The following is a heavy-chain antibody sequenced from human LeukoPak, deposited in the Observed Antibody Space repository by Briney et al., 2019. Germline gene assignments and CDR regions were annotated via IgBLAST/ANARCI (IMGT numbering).Heavy chain of an antibody. Sequence: PSETLSLTCTVSGGSISSYYWSWIRQPPGKGLEWIGYIYTRGSTNYNPSLKSRVTISADTSKNQCALKLSSVTAAATAVYYCARHWSGYHSIVYCGQGTLGTVSS. CDR3: ARHWSGYHSIVY. D-gene: IGHD3-3*01. J-gene: IGHJ4*02. CDR1: GGSISSYY. CDR2: IYTRGST. V-gene: IGHV4-4*09.